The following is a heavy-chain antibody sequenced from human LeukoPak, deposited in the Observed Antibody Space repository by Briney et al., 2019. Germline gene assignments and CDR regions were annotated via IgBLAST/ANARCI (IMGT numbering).Heavy chain of an antibody. CDR1: GGPFSGYY. V-gene: IGHV4-34*01. CDR2: INHSGST. D-gene: IGHD6-13*01. CDR3: ARGLTFGRAAAGTLAY. J-gene: IGHJ4*02. Sequence: SETLSLICAVYGGPFSGYYWSWIRQPPGKGLEWIGEINHSGSTNYNPSLKSRVTISVDTSKNQFSLKLSCVTAADTAVYYCARGLTFGRAAAGTLAYWGQGTLVTVSS.